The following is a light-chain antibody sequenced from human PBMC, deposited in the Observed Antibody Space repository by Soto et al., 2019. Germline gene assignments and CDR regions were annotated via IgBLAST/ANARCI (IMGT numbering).Light chain of an antibody. CDR3: QQYNSYSPVT. V-gene: IGKV1-5*03. Sequence: DIQMTQSPSTLSASVGDRVTITCRASQSISSWLAWYQQKPGKAPKLLIYKASSLESGVPSRFSGSGSGTEFTLTIISLQPDDFATYYCQQYNSYSPVTFGGGTTVEI. CDR1: QSISSW. CDR2: KAS. J-gene: IGKJ4*01.